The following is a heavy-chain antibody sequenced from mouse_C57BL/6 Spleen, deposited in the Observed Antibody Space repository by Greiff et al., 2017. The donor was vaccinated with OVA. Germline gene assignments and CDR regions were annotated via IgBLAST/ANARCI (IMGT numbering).Heavy chain of an antibody. J-gene: IGHJ1*03. D-gene: IGHD1-1*01. CDR3: ARSRGSSYFDV. V-gene: IGHV1-80*01. Sequence: VKLQESGAELVKPGASVKISCKASGYAFSSYWMNWVKQRPGKGLEWIGQIYPGDGDTNYNGKFKGKATLTADKSSSTAYMQLSSLTSEDSAVYFCARSRGSSYFDVWGTGTTVTVSS. CDR1: GYAFSSYW. CDR2: IYPGDGDT.